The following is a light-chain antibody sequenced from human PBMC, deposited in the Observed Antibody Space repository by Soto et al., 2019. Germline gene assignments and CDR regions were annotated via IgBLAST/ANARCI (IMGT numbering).Light chain of an antibody. CDR3: QQVKTYPLT. V-gene: IGKV1-9*01. CDR2: AAS. J-gene: IGKJ4*01. Sequence: DIQLTQSPSFLSASVGDRVTITCRASQDISSHLAWYQQKPGKAPKLLIYAASTLQSGVPSGFGGSGSGTEFTLTITSLQPEDFATYXCQQVKTYPLTFGGGTKVEIK. CDR1: QDISSH.